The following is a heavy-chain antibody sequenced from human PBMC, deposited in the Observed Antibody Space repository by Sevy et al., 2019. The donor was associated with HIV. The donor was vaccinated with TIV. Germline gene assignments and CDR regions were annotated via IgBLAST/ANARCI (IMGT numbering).Heavy chain of an antibody. J-gene: IGHJ4*02. CDR3: AREGERQQLDY. V-gene: IGHV3-30-3*01. Sequence: GGSLRLSCAASGFTFSSYAMHWVRQAPGKGLEWVAVISYDGSNKYYADSVKGRFTISRDNSKNTLYLQMNSLRAEDTAVYYCAREGERQQLDYLGQGTLVTVSS. CDR1: GFTFSSYA. D-gene: IGHD6-13*01. CDR2: ISYDGSNK.